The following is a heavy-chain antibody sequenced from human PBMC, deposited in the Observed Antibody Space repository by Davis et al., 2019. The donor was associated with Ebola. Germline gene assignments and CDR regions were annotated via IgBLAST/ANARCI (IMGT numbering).Heavy chain of an antibody. D-gene: IGHD6-13*01. CDR3: ARPAAGLYYYYYGMDV. Sequence: SVKVSCKASGGTFSSYAISWVRQAPGQGLEWMGGIIPIFGTANYAQKFQGRVTITADESTSTAYMELSSLRSEDTAVYYCARPAAGLYYYYYGMDVWGQGTTVTVSS. CDR2: IIPIFGTA. V-gene: IGHV1-69*13. CDR1: GGTFSSYA. J-gene: IGHJ6*02.